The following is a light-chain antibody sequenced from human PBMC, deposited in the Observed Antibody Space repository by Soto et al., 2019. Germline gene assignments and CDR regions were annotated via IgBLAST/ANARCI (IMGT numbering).Light chain of an antibody. CDR1: QSITYR. J-gene: IGKJ1*01. Sequence: DIQLTQSPSSLSASVGDSVTITCRASQSITYRLNWYQQKPGKAPKVLIYDTSNLQSGVPPRFSGSGSGKDFALTLSSLQPEDFATYYCHQTAGSLTWTFGQGTRVEAK. V-gene: IGKV1-39*01. CDR3: HQTAGSLTWT. CDR2: DTS.